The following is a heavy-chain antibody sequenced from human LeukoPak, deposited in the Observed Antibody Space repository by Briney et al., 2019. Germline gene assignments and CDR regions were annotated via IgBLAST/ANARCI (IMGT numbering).Heavy chain of an antibody. Sequence: SETLSLTCTVSGGSISSYYWSWIRQPPGKGLEWIGYIYYSGSTNYNPSLKSRVTISVDTSKNQFSLKLRSVTAADTAVYYCARDRGTPLDYYYYMDVWGKGTTVTVSS. V-gene: IGHV4-59*01. J-gene: IGHJ6*03. CDR3: ARDRGTPLDYYYYMDV. CDR1: GGSISSYY. CDR2: IYYSGST. D-gene: IGHD1-14*01.